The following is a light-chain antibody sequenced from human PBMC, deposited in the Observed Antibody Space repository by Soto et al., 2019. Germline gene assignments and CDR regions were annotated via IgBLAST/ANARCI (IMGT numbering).Light chain of an antibody. J-gene: IGLJ2*01. Sequence: NFMLTQPHSVSESPGKTVTLSCTRSSGNIASNYVQWYQQRPGSSPTIVISENNQRPSGVPDRFSGSIDYSSNSASLTISGLETEDEADYYCQSYDNSNVVFGGGTKVTVL. CDR3: QSYDNSNVV. V-gene: IGLV6-57*01. CDR2: ENN. CDR1: SGNIASNY.